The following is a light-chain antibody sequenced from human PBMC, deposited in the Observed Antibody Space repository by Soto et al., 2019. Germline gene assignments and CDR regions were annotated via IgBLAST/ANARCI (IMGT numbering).Light chain of an antibody. V-gene: IGKV1-39*01. Sequence: DIQMTQSPSSLSASVGDRVAITCRASQTIGTSLNWYQQKSGKAPKLLISGISNLQSGVPSRFSGSGSGTDFTLTISSLQPEDFATYYCQQSYSTPLTFGGGTKVDIK. CDR2: GIS. CDR3: QQSYSTPLT. J-gene: IGKJ4*01. CDR1: QTIGTS.